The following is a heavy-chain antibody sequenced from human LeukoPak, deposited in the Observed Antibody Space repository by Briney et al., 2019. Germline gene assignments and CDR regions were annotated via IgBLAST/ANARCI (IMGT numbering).Heavy chain of an antibody. CDR2: IYTSGST. V-gene: IGHV4-4*07. CDR3: ARGSSWYGTGGFDY. J-gene: IGHJ4*02. CDR1: GGSISSYY. Sequence: SETLSLTCTVSGGSISSYYWSWIRQPAGKGLEWIGRIYTSGSTNCNPSLKSRVTISVDKSKNQFSLKLSSVTAADTAVYYCARGSSWYGTGGFDYWGQGTLVTVSS. D-gene: IGHD6-13*01.